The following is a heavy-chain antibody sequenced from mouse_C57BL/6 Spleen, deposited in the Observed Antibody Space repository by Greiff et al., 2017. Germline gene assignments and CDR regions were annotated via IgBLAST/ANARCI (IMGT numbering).Heavy chain of an antibody. J-gene: IGHJ4*01. CDR2: INPSNGGT. CDR1: GYTFTSYW. Sequence: VQLQQPGAELVKPGASVKLSCKASGYTFTSYWMHWVKQRPGQGLEWIGNINPSNGGTNYNEKFKSKATLTVDKSSSTAYMQRSSLTSEDSAVYYCARDDYDVFAMCYWGQGTSVTVSS. D-gene: IGHD2-4*01. CDR3: ARDDYDVFAMCY. V-gene: IGHV1-53*01.